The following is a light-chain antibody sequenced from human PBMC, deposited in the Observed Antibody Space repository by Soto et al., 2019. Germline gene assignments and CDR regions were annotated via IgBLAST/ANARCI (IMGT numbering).Light chain of an antibody. CDR3: QQCNSFPYT. Sequence: EKLMSQSPATLSVSPGERVTLSCRASQNIHNHMSWFLQKPGQTPRLLIYDAIIRAADVPARFSGSWSGTEFTLTINSLQSEDFAVYYCQQCNSFPYTFGQGTRLEIK. V-gene: IGKV3-15*01. CDR1: QNIHNH. J-gene: IGKJ2*01. CDR2: DAI.